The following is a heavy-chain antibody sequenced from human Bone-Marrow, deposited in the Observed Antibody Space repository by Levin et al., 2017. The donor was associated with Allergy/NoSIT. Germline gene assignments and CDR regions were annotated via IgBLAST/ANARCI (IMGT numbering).Heavy chain of an antibody. Sequence: GESLKISCATSDSIFSVYGMHWVRQAPGKGLEWVALISYDGSIIHYADSVKGRFTISRDNSKNTLYLQMNSLRPEDTAVYFCTKDLSVAGTLDYYFDQWGQGTLVTVSS. J-gene: IGHJ4*02. V-gene: IGHV3-30*18. CDR1: DSIFSVYG. D-gene: IGHD1-7*01. CDR3: TKDLSVAGTLDYYFDQ. CDR2: ISYDGSII.